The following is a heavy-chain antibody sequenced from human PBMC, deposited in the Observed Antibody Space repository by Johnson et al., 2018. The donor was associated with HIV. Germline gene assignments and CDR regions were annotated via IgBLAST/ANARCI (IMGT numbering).Heavy chain of an antibody. D-gene: IGHD3-3*01. CDR2: INWNGGST. CDR1: GFTFDDYG. J-gene: IGHJ3*01. Sequence: VQLVESGGGVVRPGGSLRLSCAASGFTFDDYGMSWVRQAPGKGLEWVSGINWNGGSTGYADSVKGRFTISRDNAKNSLYLQMNSLRAEDTALYYCAKKFCRGSCSDRHYAAFDAWGQGTMVAVSS. CDR3: AKKFCRGSCSDRHYAAFDA. V-gene: IGHV3-20*04.